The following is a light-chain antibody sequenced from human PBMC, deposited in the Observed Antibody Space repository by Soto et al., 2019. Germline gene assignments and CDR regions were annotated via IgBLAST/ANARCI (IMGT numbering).Light chain of an antibody. Sequence: QAVLTQSPSASASLGASVKLTCTLSSGHSNYAIAWHQQQSEKGPRYLMKLTSDGSHSKGDGIPDRFSGASSGAERYLTISSLQSEDEADYYCQTWGSGIVVFGGGTKRTVL. CDR1: SGHSNYA. V-gene: IGLV4-69*01. J-gene: IGLJ2*01. CDR2: LTSDGSH. CDR3: QTWGSGIVV.